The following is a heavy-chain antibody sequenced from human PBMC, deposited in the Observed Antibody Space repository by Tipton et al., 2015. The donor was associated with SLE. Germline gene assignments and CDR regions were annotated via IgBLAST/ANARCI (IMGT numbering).Heavy chain of an antibody. V-gene: IGHV4-39*07. CDR1: GGSISSSSYY. CDR2: IYYSGST. J-gene: IGHJ6*03. CDR3: ARGQLMGRAAPYIDV. Sequence: TLSLTCTVSGGSISSSSYYWGWIRQPPGKGLEWIGSIYYSGSTYYNPSLKSRVTISVDRSKNQFSLKLTSVTAADTAVYYCARGQLMGRAAPYIDVWGRGTTVIVSS. D-gene: IGHD1-1*01.